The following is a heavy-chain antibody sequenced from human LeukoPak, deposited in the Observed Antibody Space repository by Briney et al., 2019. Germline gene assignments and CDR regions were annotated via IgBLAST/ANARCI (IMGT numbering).Heavy chain of an antibody. CDR1: GGSISSYY. J-gene: IGHJ4*02. D-gene: IGHD5-12*01. CDR3: ARVKSGNSGYDGYYFDY. V-gene: IGHV4-59*01. CDR2: IYYSGST. Sequence: PSETLSLTCTVSGGSISSYYWSWIRQPPGKGLEWIGYIYYSGSTNYNPSLKSRVTISVDTSKNQFSLKLSSVTAADTAVYYCARVKSGNSGYDGYYFDYWGQGTLVTVSS.